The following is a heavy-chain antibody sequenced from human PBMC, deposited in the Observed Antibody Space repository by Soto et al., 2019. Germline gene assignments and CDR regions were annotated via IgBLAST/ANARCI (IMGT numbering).Heavy chain of an antibody. CDR1: GGSSISYY. J-gene: IGHJ5*02. D-gene: IGHD1-7*01. CDR3: ARPLTGTTSWFDP. CDR2: IYYSGST. Sequence: LETLSLTCTVSGGSSISYYWSWIRQPPGKGLEWIGYIYYSGSTNYNPSLKSRVTISVDTSKNQFSLKLSSVTAADTAVYYCARPLTGTTSWFDPWGQGTLVTVSS. V-gene: IGHV4-59*01.